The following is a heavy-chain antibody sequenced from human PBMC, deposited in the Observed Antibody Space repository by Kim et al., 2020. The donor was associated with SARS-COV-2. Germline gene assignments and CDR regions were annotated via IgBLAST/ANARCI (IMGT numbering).Heavy chain of an antibody. V-gene: IGHV1-69*01. D-gene: IGHD3-10*01. CDR3: ATAHYYGSGRSDY. Sequence: SQKFQARVTITADESTSTAYMELSSLRSEDTAVYYCATAHYYGSGRSDYWGQGTLVTVSS. J-gene: IGHJ4*02.